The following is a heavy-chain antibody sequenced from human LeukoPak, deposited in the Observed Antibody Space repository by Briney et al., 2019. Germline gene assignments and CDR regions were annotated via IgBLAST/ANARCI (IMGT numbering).Heavy chain of an antibody. Sequence: SETLSLTCAVSGYSISSGYYGGWIRHPPGKGLEWIGSIYHSGSTYYNPSLKSRVTISVDTSKNQFSLKLSSVTAADTAVYYCARDHSGYEHWGQGTLVTVSS. D-gene: IGHD5-12*01. CDR1: GYSISSGYY. J-gene: IGHJ4*02. CDR2: IYHSGST. V-gene: IGHV4-38-2*02. CDR3: ARDHSGYEH.